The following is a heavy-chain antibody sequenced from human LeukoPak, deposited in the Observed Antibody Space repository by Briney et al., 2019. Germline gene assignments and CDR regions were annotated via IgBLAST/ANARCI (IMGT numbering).Heavy chain of an antibody. CDR1: GGSFSGYY. J-gene: IGHJ5*02. V-gene: IGHV4-34*09. D-gene: IGHD3-3*01. CDR3: ARGRGYYSPNWFDP. Sequence: NPSETLSLTCAVYGGSFSGYYWSWIRQPPGKGLEWIGEINHSGSTNYNPALKRRVTISVDTSKNQFSLKLSSVTAADAAVYYCARGRGYYSPNWFDPWGQGTLVTVSS. CDR2: INHSGST.